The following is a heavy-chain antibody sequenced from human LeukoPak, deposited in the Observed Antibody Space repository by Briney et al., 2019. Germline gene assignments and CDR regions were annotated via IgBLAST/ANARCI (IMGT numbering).Heavy chain of an antibody. V-gene: IGHV3-73*01. CDR1: GFTFSGSA. J-gene: IGHJ4*02. Sequence: GGSLRLSCAASGFTFSGSAMHWVRQASGKGLEWVGRIRSKANSYATAYAASVKGRFTISRDDSKNTLYLQMNSLRTEDTAVYYCAKHWGATGRGIFDYWGQGTLVTVSS. CDR2: IRSKANSYAT. CDR3: AKHWGATGRGIFDY. D-gene: IGHD1-26*01.